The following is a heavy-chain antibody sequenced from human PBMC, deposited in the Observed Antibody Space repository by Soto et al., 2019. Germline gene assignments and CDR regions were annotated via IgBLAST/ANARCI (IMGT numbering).Heavy chain of an antibody. CDR3: ARLLYDSRGYYYFDY. J-gene: IGHJ4*02. V-gene: IGHV4-39*01. CDR1: GGSSISSSYY. Sequence: DTLSLTCTVSGGSSISSSYYWGWMRQPPGKGPEWIGSVYYTGSTYDNPSLKSRITPSVDRSKNQFSLKLSSVTAADTAVYYCARLLYDSRGYYYFDYWGRGTLVTVSS. D-gene: IGHD3-22*01. CDR2: VYYTGST.